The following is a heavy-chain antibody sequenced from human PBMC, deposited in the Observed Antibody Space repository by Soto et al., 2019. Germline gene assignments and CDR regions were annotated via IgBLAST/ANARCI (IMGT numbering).Heavy chain of an antibody. CDR2: ISYDGSNK. Sequence: GGSLRLSCAASGFTFSSYGMHWVRQAPGKGLEWVAVISYDGSNKYYADSVKGRFTISRDNSKNTLYLQMNSLRAEDTAVYYCSGTYYYGSGSYPGFGYWGQGTLVTVSS. J-gene: IGHJ4*02. D-gene: IGHD3-10*01. V-gene: IGHV3-30*03. CDR1: GFTFSSYG. CDR3: SGTYYYGSGSYPGFGY.